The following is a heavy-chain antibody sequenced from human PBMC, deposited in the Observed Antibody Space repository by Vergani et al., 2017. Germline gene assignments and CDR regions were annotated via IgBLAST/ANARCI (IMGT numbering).Heavy chain of an antibody. V-gene: IGHV4-4*07. D-gene: IGHD6-13*01. Sequence: QVQLQESGPGLVKPSETLSLTCTVSGGSISSYYWSWIRQPAGKGLEWIGRIYTSGSTNYNPSLKSRVTMSVDTSKNQFSLKLSSVTAADTAVYYCAKNRGSSWYEAFDYWGQGTLVTVSS. J-gene: IGHJ4*02. CDR1: GGSISSYY. CDR2: IYTSGST. CDR3: AKNRGSSWYEAFDY.